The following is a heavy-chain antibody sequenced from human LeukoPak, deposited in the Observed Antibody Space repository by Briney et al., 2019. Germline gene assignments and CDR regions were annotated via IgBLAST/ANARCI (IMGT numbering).Heavy chain of an antibody. CDR1: GFTFSNYY. V-gene: IGHV3-11*01. CDR2: ISGRGSTV. CDR3: ARGLYDTSWNFDY. D-gene: IGHD3-3*01. J-gene: IGHJ4*02. Sequence: GGSLRLSCAASGFTFSNYYMSWIRQAPGKGLEWVSYISGRGSTVYYADSVKGRFTISRDNAKNSLYLQMNSLRAEDTAVYYCARGLYDTSWNFDYWGQGTLVTVSS.